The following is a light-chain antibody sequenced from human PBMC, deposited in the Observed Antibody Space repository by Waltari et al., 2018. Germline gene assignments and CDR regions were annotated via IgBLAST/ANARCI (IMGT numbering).Light chain of an antibody. Sequence: EILLTQSPGTLSVSPGERATLSCRASQSVITHLAWYQQKPGQAPRLLIYGASTRATGVPARFSGSESGTEFTLTIISTQSEDFAVYYCQQYNDWPLYTFGQGTRLEIK. V-gene: IGKV3-15*01. CDR2: GAS. CDR1: QSVITH. J-gene: IGKJ2*01. CDR3: QQYNDWPLYT.